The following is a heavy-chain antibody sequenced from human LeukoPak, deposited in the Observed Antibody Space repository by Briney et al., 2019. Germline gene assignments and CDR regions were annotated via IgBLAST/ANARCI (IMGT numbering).Heavy chain of an antibody. CDR1: GYTFTSYY. D-gene: IGHD3-16*02. V-gene: IGHV1-46*01. CDR2: INPSGGST. CDR3: ARNPGGYRYFDL. Sequence: GASVKVSCKASGYTFTSYYMHWVRQAPGQGLEWMGIINPSGGSTSYAQKLQGRVTMTRDTSTSTVYMELSSLRSEDTAVYYCARNPGGYRYFDLWGRGTLVTVSS. J-gene: IGHJ2*01.